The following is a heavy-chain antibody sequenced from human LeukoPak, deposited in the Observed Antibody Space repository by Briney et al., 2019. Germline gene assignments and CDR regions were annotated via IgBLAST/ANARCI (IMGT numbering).Heavy chain of an antibody. Sequence: SETLSLTCTVSGGSFSSGSYYWSWIRQPPGKGLEWIGYIYYSGSTNYNPSLKSRVTISVDTSKNQFSLKLSSVTAADTAVYHCAREAMYSYGNNFDYWGQGTLVTVSS. J-gene: IGHJ4*02. CDR1: GGSFSSGSYY. CDR2: IYYSGST. CDR3: AREAMYSYGNNFDY. D-gene: IGHD5-18*01. V-gene: IGHV4-61*01.